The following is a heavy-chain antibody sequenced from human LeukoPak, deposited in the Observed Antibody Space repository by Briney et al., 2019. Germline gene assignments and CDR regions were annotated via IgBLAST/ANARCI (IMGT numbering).Heavy chain of an antibody. CDR3: AKAVKGYCSGGSCYSLDY. J-gene: IGHJ4*02. V-gene: IGHV3-9*01. CDR2: ISWNSGSI. D-gene: IGHD2-15*01. CDR1: GFTFDDYA. Sequence: PGRSLRLSCAASGFTFDDYAMHWVRQAPGKGLEWVSGISWNSGSIGYADSVEGRFTISRDNAKNSLYLQMNSLRAEDTALYYCAKAVKGYCSGGSCYSLDYWGQGTLVTVSS.